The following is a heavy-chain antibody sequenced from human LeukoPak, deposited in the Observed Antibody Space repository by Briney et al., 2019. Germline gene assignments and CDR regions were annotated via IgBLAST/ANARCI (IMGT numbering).Heavy chain of an antibody. J-gene: IGHJ4*02. CDR3: ARQWGYSGHYGFDS. Sequence: PSETLSLTCTVSGDSISSSSYYWGWIRQLPGKGLEWIASIYYSGITYYNPSLESRVTISVDTSKNQFSLKLNFVTAADTAVFYCARQWGYSGHYGFDSWGQGTLVTVSS. D-gene: IGHD5-12*01. CDR1: GDSISSSSYY. CDR2: IYYSGIT. V-gene: IGHV4-39*01.